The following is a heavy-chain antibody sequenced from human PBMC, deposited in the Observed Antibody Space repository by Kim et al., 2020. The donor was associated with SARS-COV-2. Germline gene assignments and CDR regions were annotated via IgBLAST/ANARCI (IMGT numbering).Heavy chain of an antibody. J-gene: IGHJ4*02. D-gene: IGHD3-10*01. V-gene: IGHV3-9*01. Sequence: YADSVKGRFTISRDNAKNSLYLQMNSLRAEDTALYYCAKDMYRLGVSVDYWGQGTLVTVSS. CDR3: AKDMYRLGVSVDY.